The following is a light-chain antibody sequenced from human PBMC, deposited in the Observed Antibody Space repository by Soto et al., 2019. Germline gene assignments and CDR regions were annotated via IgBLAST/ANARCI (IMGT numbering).Light chain of an antibody. CDR2: DAS. J-gene: IGKJ2*01. Sequence: DIQMTQSPSSLSASVGDRVTITCQASQDISNYLNCYQQKPGKAPKLLIYDASNLETGVPSRFSGSGSGTDFTFTISCLQPEDIATYYCQQYDNLPRYTCGQGTKLEIK. CDR1: QDISNY. V-gene: IGKV1-33*01. CDR3: QQYDNLPRYT.